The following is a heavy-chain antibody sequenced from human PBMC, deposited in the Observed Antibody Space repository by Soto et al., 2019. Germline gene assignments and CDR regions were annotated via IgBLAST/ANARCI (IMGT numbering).Heavy chain of an antibody. D-gene: IGHD2-15*01. V-gene: IGHV3-74*01. Sequence: EVQLVESGGGLVQPGGSLRLSCVASGFTFSNYWMYWVRQAPGEGLVWVSRINSDGSVSSYADSVKGRLTISRDNVKNTLYLQMDSLRAEDTAVYCCARGDCVGGTCYSLAGSFYYYMDVWGKGTTVTVFS. CDR2: INSDGSVS. CDR3: ARGDCVGGTCYSLAGSFYYYMDV. J-gene: IGHJ6*03. CDR1: GFTFSNYW.